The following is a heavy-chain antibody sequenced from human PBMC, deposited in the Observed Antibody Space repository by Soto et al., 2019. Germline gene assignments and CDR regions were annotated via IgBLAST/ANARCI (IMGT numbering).Heavy chain of an antibody. J-gene: IGHJ5*02. Sequence: QLQLQESGSGLVKPSQTLSLTCAVSGGSISSGGYSWSWIRQPPGKGLEWIGYIYHSGSTYYNPSLKRRVTISVNRSKNQFSLKLSSVPAADTAVYYCARDRVNCSGGSCHTGGWFDPWGQGTLVTVSS. CDR1: GGSISSGGYS. CDR3: ARDRVNCSGGSCHTGGWFDP. CDR2: IYHSGST. D-gene: IGHD2-15*01. V-gene: IGHV4-30-2*01.